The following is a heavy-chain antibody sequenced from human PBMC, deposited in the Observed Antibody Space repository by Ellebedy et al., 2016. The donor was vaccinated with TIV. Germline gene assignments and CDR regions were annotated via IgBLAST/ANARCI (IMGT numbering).Heavy chain of an antibody. CDR1: GFAFSNAW. CDR2: IKSKTDGGAA. CDR3: TTVYRYNYDSV. V-gene: IGHV3-15*01. Sequence: GGSLRLSCAASGFAFSNAWMNWVRQAPGKGLEWVGRIKSKTDGGAADYAAPVKGRFTISRDDSKNTLYLQMNSLKTEDTAVYFCTTVYRYNYDSVWGQGTLVTVSS. J-gene: IGHJ4*02. D-gene: IGHD5-18*01.